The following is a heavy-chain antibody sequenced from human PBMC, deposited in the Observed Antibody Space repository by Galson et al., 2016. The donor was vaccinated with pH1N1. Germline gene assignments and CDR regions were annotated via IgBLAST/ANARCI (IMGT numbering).Heavy chain of an antibody. D-gene: IGHD2-15*01. J-gene: IGHJ4*02. Sequence: ETLSLTCNVSGYSISNGYYWGWVRQPPGKGLEWIGSVYHSGHTYYTPSLQSRVTVSVDTSKNQFSLTLTSVPAADTAVYYCARNIGYSRGYYFDFWGQGTLLTVSS. CDR3: ARNIGYSRGYYFDF. V-gene: IGHV4-38-2*02. CDR2: VYHSGHT. CDR1: GYSISNGYY.